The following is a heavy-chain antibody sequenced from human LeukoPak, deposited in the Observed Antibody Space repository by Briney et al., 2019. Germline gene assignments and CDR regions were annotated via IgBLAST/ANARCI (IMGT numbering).Heavy chain of an antibody. D-gene: IGHD4-11*01. CDR2: ISSSSSTI. CDR3: ASGTTIPHHFDY. CDR1: GFTFSSCS. Sequence: GGSLRLSCAASGFTFSSCSMNWVRQAPGKGLEWVSYISSSSSTIYYVDSVKGRFTISRDNAKNSLYLQMNSLRAEDTAVYYCASGTTIPHHFDYWGQGTLVTVSS. J-gene: IGHJ4*02. V-gene: IGHV3-48*04.